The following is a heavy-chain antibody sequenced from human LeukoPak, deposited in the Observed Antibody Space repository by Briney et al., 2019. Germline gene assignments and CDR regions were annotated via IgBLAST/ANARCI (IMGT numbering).Heavy chain of an antibody. D-gene: IGHD2-2*01. V-gene: IGHV3-23*01. Sequence: GGSLRLSCAASGFTFTSYSMNWVRQAPGKGLEWVSTISGGGGSTYYADSVKGRFTISRDNSKNTLYLQVNSLRAEDTAVYYCAKEECSSTSCYKNFDYWGQGTLVTVSS. CDR2: ISGGGGST. CDR1: GFTFTSYS. J-gene: IGHJ4*02. CDR3: AKEECSSTSCYKNFDY.